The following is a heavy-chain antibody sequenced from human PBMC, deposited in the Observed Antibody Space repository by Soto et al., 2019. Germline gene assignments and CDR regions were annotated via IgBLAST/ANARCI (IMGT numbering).Heavy chain of an antibody. Sequence: ASVKVSCKASGYTFTSYAMHWVRQAPGQRLEWMGWINAGNGNTKYSQKLQGRVTMTADTSTNTAYMELRSLRSDDTAIYYCTREGSAPYYYYGMDAWGQGTTVTVSS. CDR1: GYTFTSYA. CDR2: INAGNGNT. J-gene: IGHJ6*02. CDR3: TREGSAPYYYYGMDA. V-gene: IGHV1-3*01. D-gene: IGHD3-10*01.